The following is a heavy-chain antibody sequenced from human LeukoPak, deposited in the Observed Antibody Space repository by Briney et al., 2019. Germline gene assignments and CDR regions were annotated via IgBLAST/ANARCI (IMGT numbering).Heavy chain of an antibody. D-gene: IGHD3-10*01. CDR1: GFTFSSYN. J-gene: IGHJ6*03. CDR3: ARSELGYNYHYMDV. CDR2: ISSSSSYI. V-gene: IGHV3-21*01. Sequence: PGGSLRLSCAASGFTFSSYNMNWVRQAPGKGLEWVSSISSSSSYIYYADSVKGRFTISRDNAKNSLYLQMNSLRAEDTAVYYCARSELGYNYHYMDVWGKGTTVTISS.